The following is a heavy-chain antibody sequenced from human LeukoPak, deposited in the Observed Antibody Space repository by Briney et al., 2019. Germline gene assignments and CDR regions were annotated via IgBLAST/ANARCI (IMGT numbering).Heavy chain of an antibody. Sequence: PSETLSLTCTVSGGSISSYYWSWIRQPPGKGLEWIGYIYYSGSTNYNPSLKSRVTISVDTSKNQFSLKLSSVTAADTAVYYCARQGDILTGYHYYYYGMDVWGQGTTVTVSS. CDR3: ARQGDILTGYHYYYYGMDV. CDR2: IYYSGST. V-gene: IGHV4-59*08. J-gene: IGHJ6*02. CDR1: GGSISSYY. D-gene: IGHD3-9*01.